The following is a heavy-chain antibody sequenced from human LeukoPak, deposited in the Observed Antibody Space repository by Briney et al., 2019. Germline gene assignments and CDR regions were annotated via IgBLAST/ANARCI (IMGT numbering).Heavy chain of an antibody. Sequence: ASVKVSCKVSGYTLTELSMHWVRQAPGKGLEWMGGFDPEDVETIYAQKFQGRVTMTEDTSTDTAYMELSSLRSEDTAVYYCATYLVGGSLAAFDIWGQGTMVTVSS. D-gene: IGHD1-26*01. J-gene: IGHJ3*02. CDR3: ATYLVGGSLAAFDI. V-gene: IGHV1-24*01. CDR2: FDPEDVET. CDR1: GYTLTELS.